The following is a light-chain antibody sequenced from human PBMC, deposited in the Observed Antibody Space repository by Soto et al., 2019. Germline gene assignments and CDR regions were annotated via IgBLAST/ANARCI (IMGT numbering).Light chain of an antibody. V-gene: IGKV1-5*03. CDR1: QSISDW. Sequence: DIQMTQSPSTLSASVGDRVTITCRASQSISDWLAWYQRKPGKAPKLLIYRASSLESGVPSRFSGSGSGTEFTLTISGLQPDDFATYYCQHYDSYPITFGQGTRLEIK. CDR3: QHYDSYPIT. J-gene: IGKJ5*01. CDR2: RAS.